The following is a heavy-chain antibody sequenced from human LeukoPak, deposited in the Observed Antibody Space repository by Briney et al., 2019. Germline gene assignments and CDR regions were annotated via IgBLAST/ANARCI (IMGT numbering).Heavy chain of an antibody. CDR3: ARDRRADYGRNDDAFDI. CDR2: IGTGTDT. D-gene: IGHD4-17*01. CDR1: GFTFYNYD. Sequence: PGGSLRLSCAASGFTFYNYDMRWVRHAPGKGLEWVSHIGTGTDTHYSGSVRGRFTISRENAKNSLYLHMNSLRAGDTAIYYCARDRRADYGRNDDAFDIWGQGTMVTV. J-gene: IGHJ3*02. V-gene: IGHV3-13*01.